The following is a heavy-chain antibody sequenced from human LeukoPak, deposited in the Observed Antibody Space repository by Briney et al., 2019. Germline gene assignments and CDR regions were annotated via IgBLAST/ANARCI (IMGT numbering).Heavy chain of an antibody. CDR1: GDSVSSNSAS. V-gene: IGHV6-1*01. CDR2: TYYRSKWYN. Sequence: SQTLSLTCAISGDSVSSNSASWNWIRQSPSRGLEWLGRTYYRSKWYNDYAGSVKSRITISPDTSKNQFSLQLNSVIPEDTAVYCCTRGSTFDYWGQGTLVTVSS. CDR3: TRGSTFDY. D-gene: IGHD3-10*01. J-gene: IGHJ4*02.